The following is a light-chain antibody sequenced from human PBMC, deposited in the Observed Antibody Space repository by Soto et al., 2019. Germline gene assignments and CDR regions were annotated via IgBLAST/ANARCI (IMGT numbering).Light chain of an antibody. CDR2: AAS. CDR1: QSISSY. V-gene: IGKV1-39*01. Sequence: EIQMTQSPTSLSASVGDRVTITCRASQSISSYLNWYQQKPGKAPKLLIYAASSLQSGVPSRFSGSGSGTDFTLTISSLQPEDFATYYCQQSYCTPTFGQGTKLEIK. J-gene: IGKJ2*01. CDR3: QQSYCTPT.